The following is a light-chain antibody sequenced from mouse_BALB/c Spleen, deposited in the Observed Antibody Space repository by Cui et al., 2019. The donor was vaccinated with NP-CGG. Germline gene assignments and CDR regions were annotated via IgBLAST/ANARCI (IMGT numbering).Light chain of an antibody. Sequence: QPVVTQESAFTPSPGETVTLTCRSSTGAVTTNNYANWVQEKPDHLFTGLIGGTNNRAPGVPARFSGSLIGDKTTLTITGAQTEDEAIYFCALWYSNHWVFGGGTKLTVL. CDR1: TGAVTTNNY. V-gene: IGLV1*01. CDR3: ALWYSNHWV. J-gene: IGLJ1*01. CDR2: GTN.